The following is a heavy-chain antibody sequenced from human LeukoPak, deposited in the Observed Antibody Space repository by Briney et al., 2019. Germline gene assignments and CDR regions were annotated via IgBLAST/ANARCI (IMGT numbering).Heavy chain of an antibody. CDR3: AKDPDSSGWYGFDY. Sequence: GGSLRLSCAASGFTFSSYGMHWVRQAPGKGLEWVAFIRYDGSNKYYADSVKGRFTSSRDNSKNTLYLQMNSLRAEDTAVYYCAKDPDSSGWYGFDYWGQGTLVTVSS. D-gene: IGHD6-19*01. V-gene: IGHV3-30*02. J-gene: IGHJ4*02. CDR1: GFTFSSYG. CDR2: IRYDGSNK.